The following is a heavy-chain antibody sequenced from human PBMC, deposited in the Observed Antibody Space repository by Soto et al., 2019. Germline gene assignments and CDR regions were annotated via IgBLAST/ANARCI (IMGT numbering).Heavy chain of an antibody. V-gene: IGHV3-66*01. Sequence: ESGGGLVQPGGSLRLSCAASGFTVSSNYMSWVRQAPGKGLEWVSVIYSGGSTYYADSVKGRFTISRDNSKNTLYLQMNSLRAEDTAVYYCARDPGGPYGSWIEYYYYYYMDVWGKGTTVTVSS. D-gene: IGHD3-10*01. CDR2: IYSGGST. CDR1: GFTVSSNY. CDR3: ARDPGGPYGSWIEYYYYYYMDV. J-gene: IGHJ6*03.